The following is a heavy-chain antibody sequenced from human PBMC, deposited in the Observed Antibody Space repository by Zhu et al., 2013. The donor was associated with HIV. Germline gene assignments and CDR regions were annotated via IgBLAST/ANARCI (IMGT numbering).Heavy chain of an antibody. J-gene: IGHJ3*02. CDR3: ASAYYYDSSGYHDAFDI. CDR1: GYTFTGYY. CDR2: INPNSGVT. V-gene: IGHV1-2*02. D-gene: IGHD3-22*01. Sequence: QVQLVQSGAEVKKPGASVKVSCKASGYTFTGYYLHWVRQAPGQGLDWMGWINPNSGVTSYAQNFQGRVTMTRDTSISTAYMELSRLRSDDTAVYYCASAYYYDSSGYHDAFDIWGQGTMVTVSS.